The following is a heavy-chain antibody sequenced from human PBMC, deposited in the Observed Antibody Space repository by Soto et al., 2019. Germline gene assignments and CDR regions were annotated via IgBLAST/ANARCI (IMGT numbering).Heavy chain of an antibody. CDR2: SYIGGDT. CDR3: VATRGHCGGGNCPYFDY. J-gene: IGHJ4*02. V-gene: IGHV3-66*01. CDR1: GFTVAPTY. Sequence: EVQLVESGGGLVQPGGSLRLSCAASGFTVAPTYMSWVRQAPGKGLEWVSLSYIGGDTYYADSVKGRFTISRDDSKNMLFLQMNSLRAEDTSGYFCVATRGHCGGGNCPYFDYWGRGALVTVSS. D-gene: IGHD2-15*01.